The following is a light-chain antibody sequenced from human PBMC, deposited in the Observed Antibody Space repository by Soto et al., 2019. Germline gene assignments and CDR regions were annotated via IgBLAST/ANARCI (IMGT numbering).Light chain of an antibody. CDR3: SSYAGSNNLGV. Sequence: QSVLTQPPSASGSPGQSVTISCTGTSSDVGGYNYVSWHQQHPGKAPKLMIYEASKRPSGVPDRFSGSKSGNTASLTVSGLQAEDEADYYCSSYAGSNNLGVFGNGTKVTV. J-gene: IGLJ1*01. CDR2: EAS. V-gene: IGLV2-8*01. CDR1: SSDVGGYNY.